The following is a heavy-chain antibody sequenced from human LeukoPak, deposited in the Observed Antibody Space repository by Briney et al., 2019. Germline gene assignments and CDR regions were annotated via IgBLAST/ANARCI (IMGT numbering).Heavy chain of an antibody. Sequence: PGGSLRLSCAASGFTFSNYAMSWVRQAPGKGLGWVSATSRSGGSTYYADSAKGRFTISRDNSKSALFLQINSLRVEDTAVYYCAKDEGENGEYWSNFHHWGQGTLVTVSS. CDR2: TSRSGGST. D-gene: IGHD2-8*01. CDR3: AKDEGENGEYWSNFHH. CDR1: GFTFSNYA. J-gene: IGHJ4*02. V-gene: IGHV3-23*01.